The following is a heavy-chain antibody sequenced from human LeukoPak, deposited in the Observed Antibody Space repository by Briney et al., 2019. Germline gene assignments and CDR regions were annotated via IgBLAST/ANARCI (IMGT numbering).Heavy chain of an antibody. CDR1: GYTFTSYG. J-gene: IGHJ4*02. V-gene: IGHV1-18*01. CDR2: ISAYNGNT. Sequence: ASVKVSCKASGYTFTSYGISWVRQAPGQGLEWMGLISAYNGNTNYAQKLQGRVTMTTDTSTSAAYMELRSLRSDDTAVYYCARGPKRAVVPAARLFDYWGQGTLVTVSS. D-gene: IGHD2-2*01. CDR3: ARGPKRAVVPAARLFDY.